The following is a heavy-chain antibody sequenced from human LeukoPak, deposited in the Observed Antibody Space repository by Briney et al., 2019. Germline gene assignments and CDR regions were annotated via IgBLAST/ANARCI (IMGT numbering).Heavy chain of an antibody. V-gene: IGHV3-74*01. CDR3: TRSPSLGGSYCGFDY. J-gene: IGHJ4*02. CDR2: LSPDGSSS. D-gene: IGHD1-26*01. Sequence: RGSLRLSCAASGFTFSTYWMHWVRQAPGKGLVWVSRLSPDGSSSVYADSVKGRFPVSRDNAKNTLYLRMNSLRADDTAVYYCTRSPSLGGSYCGFDYWGQGTLVTVSS. CDR1: GFTFSTYW.